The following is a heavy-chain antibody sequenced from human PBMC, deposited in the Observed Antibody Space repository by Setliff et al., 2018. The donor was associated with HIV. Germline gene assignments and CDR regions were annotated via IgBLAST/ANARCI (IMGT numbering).Heavy chain of an antibody. V-gene: IGHV3-30*04. CDR3: ARDPRVDAFDI. CDR1: GFIFGDYA. CDR2: VSYDGTKT. Sequence: LSLSCAASGFIFGDYAIHCVRQAPRKGLEWVAAVSYDGTKTYYADSVKGRFTLSRDNSKDTAFLQMNSLTVEDTAVYYCARDPRVDAFDIWGRGTVVTVSS. J-gene: IGHJ3*02.